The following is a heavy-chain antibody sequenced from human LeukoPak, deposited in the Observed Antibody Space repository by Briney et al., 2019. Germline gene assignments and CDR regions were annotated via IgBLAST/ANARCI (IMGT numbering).Heavy chain of an antibody. V-gene: IGHV1-18*01. CDR2: SSAYNDNT. CDR1: GYTFTSYG. D-gene: IGHD3-10*01. J-gene: IGHJ6*02. CDR3: ARSATNRDISASGSDYYYYGMDV. Sequence: ASVNVSCKASGYTFTSYGITWVRQAPGQGLEWMGWSSAYNDNTNYAQNLQGIVTMTTDTSTTTAYMELRSLRSDDTAVYYCARSATNRDISASGSDYYYYGMDVWGQGTTVTVSS.